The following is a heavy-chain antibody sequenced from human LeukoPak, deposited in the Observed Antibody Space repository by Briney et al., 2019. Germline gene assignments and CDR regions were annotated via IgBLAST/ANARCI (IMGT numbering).Heavy chain of an antibody. V-gene: IGHV3-74*01. CDR3: IRGGPSTWS. CDR1: GFTFKLYW. J-gene: IGHJ5*02. Sequence: GGSLRLSCAASGFTFKLYWMHWVRQVPGKAPVWVSRINDDGSDTRYADSVKGRFTISRDDATNMVFLQMNSLRPEDTAIYYCIRGGPSTWSWGQAPLVTVSS. D-gene: IGHD2-15*01. CDR2: INDDGSDT.